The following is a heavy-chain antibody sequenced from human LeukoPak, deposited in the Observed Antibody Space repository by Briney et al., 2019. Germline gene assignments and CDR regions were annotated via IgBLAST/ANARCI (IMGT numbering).Heavy chain of an antibody. CDR1: GFTLSSYG. D-gene: IGHD6-13*01. J-gene: IGHJ4*02. CDR3: ARDVLPGSSWYYFDY. V-gene: IGHV3-33*01. CDR2: IWYDGSNK. Sequence: GGSLRLSCAASGFTLSSYGMHWVRQAPGKGLEWVAVIWYDGSNKYYADSVKGRFTTSRDNSKNTLYLQMNSLRAEDTAVCYCARDVLPGSSWYYFDYWGQGTLVTVSS.